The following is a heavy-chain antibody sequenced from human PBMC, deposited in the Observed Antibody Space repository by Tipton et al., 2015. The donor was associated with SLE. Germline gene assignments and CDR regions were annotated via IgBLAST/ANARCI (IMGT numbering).Heavy chain of an antibody. J-gene: IGHJ6*02. V-gene: IGHV4-59*08. CDR1: GGSISTYY. CDR3: VRYMTKVTPYNYYGLDV. Sequence: TLSLTCTVSGGSISTYYWSWIRQPPGKGLEWIGYVHNSGSSNYNPSLKSRVTFSVDTSKNQVSLKLTSVIAADTALYYCVRYMTKVTPYNYYGLDVWGQGTTVIVSS. D-gene: IGHD4-17*01. CDR2: VHNSGSS.